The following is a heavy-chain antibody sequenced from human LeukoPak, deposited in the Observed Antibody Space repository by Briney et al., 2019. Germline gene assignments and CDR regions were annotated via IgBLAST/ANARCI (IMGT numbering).Heavy chain of an antibody. J-gene: IGHJ3*02. V-gene: IGHV4-39*01. D-gene: IGHD1-1*01. CDR3: ASVELEKRADAFDI. Sequence: SETLSLTCTVSGGSISSSSYYWGWIRQPPGKGLEWIGSIYYSGSTYYNPSLKGRVTISVDTSKNQFSLKLSSVTAADTAVYYCASVELEKRADAFDIWGQGTMVTVSS. CDR1: GGSISSSSYY. CDR2: IYYSGST.